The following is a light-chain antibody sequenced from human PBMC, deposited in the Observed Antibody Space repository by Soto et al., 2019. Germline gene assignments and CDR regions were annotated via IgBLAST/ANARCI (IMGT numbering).Light chain of an antibody. V-gene: IGLV9-49*01. CDR3: GADHGSGSNFVRV. Sequence: QPVLTQPPSASASLGASVTLTCTLSSGYSNYKVDWYQQRPGKGPRFVMRVGTGGIVGSKGDGIPDRFSVLGSGLNRYLTIKNIQEEDESDYHCGADHGSGSNFVRVFGGWTKVTVL. CDR2: VGTGGIVG. J-gene: IGLJ3*02. CDR1: SGYSNYK.